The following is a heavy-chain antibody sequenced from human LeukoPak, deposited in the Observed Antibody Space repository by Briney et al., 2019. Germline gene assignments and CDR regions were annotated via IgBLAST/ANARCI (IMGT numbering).Heavy chain of an antibody. D-gene: IGHD3-3*01. CDR3: ASKTPYSAIFGVADDY. J-gene: IGHJ4*02. V-gene: IGHV4-39*07. CDR1: GGSISSSSYY. CDR2: IYYSGST. Sequence: PSETLSLTCTVSGGSISSSSYYWGWIRQPPGKGLEWIGSIYYSGSTYYNPSLKSRVTISVDTSKNQFSLKLSSVTAADTAVYYCASKTPYSAIFGVADDYWGQGTLVTISS.